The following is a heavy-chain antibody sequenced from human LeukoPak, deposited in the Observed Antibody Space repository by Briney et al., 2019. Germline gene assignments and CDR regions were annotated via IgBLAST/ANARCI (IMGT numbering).Heavy chain of an antibody. CDR3: ARLYYDSSGYYQICYFDY. J-gene: IGHJ4*02. D-gene: IGHD3-22*01. CDR1: GFSFNTYA. V-gene: IGHV3-33*01. CDR2: IWHDGSHK. Sequence: GRSLTLSCAASGFSFNTYAMHWVRQAPGQGLEWVALIWHDGSHKFYSNSVRGQFTISRDNSKNTVYLQMNNLRPEDTAVYYCARLYYDSSGYYQICYFDYWGQGTLVTVSS.